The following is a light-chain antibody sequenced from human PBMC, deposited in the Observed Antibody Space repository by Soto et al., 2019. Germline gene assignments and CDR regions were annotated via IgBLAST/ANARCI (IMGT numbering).Light chain of an antibody. CDR1: SSDVGGYNY. V-gene: IGLV2-14*01. J-gene: IGLJ1*01. CDR3: SSYTSSSTLEV. CDR2: EVN. Sequence: QSVLTQPASVSGSPGQSISISCTGTSSDVGGYNYVSWYQQHPGKAPKLMMYEVNSRPSGVSNRFSGSKSGNTASLTISGLQAEDEADYYGSSYTSSSTLEVFGTGTKVTVL.